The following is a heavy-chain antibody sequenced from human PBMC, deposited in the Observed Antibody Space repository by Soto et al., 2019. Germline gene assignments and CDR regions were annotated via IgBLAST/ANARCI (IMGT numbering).Heavy chain of an antibody. CDR1: VVNFGAYG. CDR2: ISHDGTKT. CDR3: AKDRRDGYTTCSRCYGVDV. V-gene: IGHV3-30*18. Sequence: SKRLSCDASVVNFGAYGMHWVRQAPGKGLEWVAVISHDGTKTYYSDSVKGRFTVSRDNSKNMLYVQMVSLRPDDTAVYSCAKDRRDGYTTCSRCYGVDVWGQGTTVTVSS. J-gene: IGHJ6*02. D-gene: IGHD5-18*01.